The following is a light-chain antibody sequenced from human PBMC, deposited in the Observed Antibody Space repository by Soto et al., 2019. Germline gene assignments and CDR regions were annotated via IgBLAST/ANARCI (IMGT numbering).Light chain of an antibody. CDR2: DAS. J-gene: IGKJ5*01. CDR1: QSVRSN. V-gene: IGKV3-11*01. CDR3: QQRSNWPPSIT. Sequence: EIVMTQSPATLSVSPGERATVSCRASQSVRSNLAWYQQKPGQAPRLLIYDASNRAAGTPARFSGGGSGTDFTLTISSLEPEDFAVYYCQQRSNWPPSITFGQGTRLEIK.